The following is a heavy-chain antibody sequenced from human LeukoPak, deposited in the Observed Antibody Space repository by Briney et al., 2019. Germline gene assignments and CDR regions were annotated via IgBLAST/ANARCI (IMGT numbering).Heavy chain of an antibody. V-gene: IGHV4-39*01. J-gene: IGHJ5*02. CDR2: ISFDGRT. CDR1: GGSISSNNYF. D-gene: IGHD6-13*01. CDR3: ASDLIAAGGSTLGS. Sequence: SQTLSLTCTVSGGSISSNNYFWGWIRQPPGKGLEWIATISFDGRTYYNPSLTSRVTISVDTSKNQFSLKLSSVTAADTAVYFCASDLIAAGGSTLGSWGQGTLVTASS.